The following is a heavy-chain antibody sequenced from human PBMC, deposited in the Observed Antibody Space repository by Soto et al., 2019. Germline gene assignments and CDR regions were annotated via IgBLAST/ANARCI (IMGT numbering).Heavy chain of an antibody. CDR3: AREREYCSGGSCYGGWFDP. CDR2: IIPILGIA. D-gene: IGHD2-15*01. Sequence: QVQLVQSGAEVKKPGSSVKVSCKASGGTFSSYTISWVRQAPGQGLEWMGRIIPILGIANYAQKFQGRVTITADKSTSTASMELSSLRSEDTAVYYCAREREYCSGGSCYGGWFDPWGQGTLVTVSS. CDR1: GGTFSSYT. J-gene: IGHJ5*02. V-gene: IGHV1-69*08.